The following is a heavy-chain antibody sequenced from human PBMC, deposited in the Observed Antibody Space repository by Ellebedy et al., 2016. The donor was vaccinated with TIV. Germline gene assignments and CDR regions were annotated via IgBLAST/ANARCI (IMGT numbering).Heavy chain of an antibody. V-gene: IGHV4-59*08. Sequence: MPSETLSLTCTVSGGSISSYYWSWIRQLPGKGLEWIGYIYYSGSTNYNPSLKSPVTISVDMSKNQLSLRLSSVTAADTAVYYCAGDYGAYFDYWGQGTLVTVSS. J-gene: IGHJ4*02. D-gene: IGHD4-17*01. CDR3: AGDYGAYFDY. CDR1: GGSISSYY. CDR2: IYYSGST.